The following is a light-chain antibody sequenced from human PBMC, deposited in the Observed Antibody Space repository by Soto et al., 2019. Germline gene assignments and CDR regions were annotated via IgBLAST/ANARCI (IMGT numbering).Light chain of an antibody. V-gene: IGLV2-11*01. CDR1: SSNVGTYNY. CDR2: DVT. J-gene: IGLJ1*01. Sequence: QSALTQPRSVSGSPGQSVTISCTGTSSNVGTYNYVSWYQQHPDKAPKVMIYDVTKRPSGVPDRFSGSRSGNTASLTISGLQAEDEADYYCCSYAGNYTYVFGTGTKLTVL. CDR3: CSYAGNYTYV.